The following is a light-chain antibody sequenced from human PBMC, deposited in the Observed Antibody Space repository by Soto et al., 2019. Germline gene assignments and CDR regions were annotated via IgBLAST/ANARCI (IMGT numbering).Light chain of an antibody. V-gene: IGLV1-40*01. CDR2: NDN. J-gene: IGLJ1*01. CDR1: SSNIGAGYD. CDR3: QSYDSSLSGYV. Sequence: QSVLTQPPSVSGAPGQRVTISCTGSSSNIGAGYDVHWYQQLPGTAPKLLLYNDNNRPSGVPDRISGSESGTSASLAITGLQAEDEADYYCQSYDSSLSGYVFGTGTKLTVL.